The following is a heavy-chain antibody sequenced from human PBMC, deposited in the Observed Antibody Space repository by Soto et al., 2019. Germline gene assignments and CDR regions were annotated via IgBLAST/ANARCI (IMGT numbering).Heavy chain of an antibody. CDR3: AKDNPVGATPALFDL. J-gene: IGHJ5*02. D-gene: IGHD1-26*01. Sequence: EVQLLHSGGGVVSPGGSLRLSCAASGFPFRNYAMSWVRQAPGKGLEWVSSILGSAESSYYADSVKGRFTISRDNSTNTLYLRVDSLTAEDAAVYFCAKDNPVGATPALFDLWGQGTLVTVSS. CDR2: ILGSAESS. V-gene: IGHV3-23*01. CDR1: GFPFRNYA.